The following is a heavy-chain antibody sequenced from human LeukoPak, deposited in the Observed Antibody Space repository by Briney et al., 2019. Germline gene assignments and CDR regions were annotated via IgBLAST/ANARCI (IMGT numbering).Heavy chain of an antibody. D-gene: IGHD3-22*01. Sequence: ASVKVSCKASGYXFTSYYLHWVRQAPGQGPEWMGWINPNSGGTNYAQKFQGRVTMTRDTSISTAYMELSRLRSDDTAEYYCARALYYDSSGYYSSSYYYFQHWGQGTLVTVSS. CDR1: GYXFTSYY. J-gene: IGHJ1*01. CDR2: INPNSGGT. V-gene: IGHV1-2*02. CDR3: ARALYYDSSGYYSSSYYYFQH.